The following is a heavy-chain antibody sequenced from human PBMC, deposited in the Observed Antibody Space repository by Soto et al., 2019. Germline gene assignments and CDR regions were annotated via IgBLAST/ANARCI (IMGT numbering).Heavy chain of an antibody. Sequence: PSETLSLTCTVSGGSISSGGYYWSWIRQHPGKGLEWIGYIYYSGSTYYNPSLKSRVTISVDTSKNQFSLKLSSVTAADTAVYYCARYICGDCFSFYFWGQGTLVPVSS. D-gene: IGHD2-21*02. CDR1: GGSISSGGYY. J-gene: IGHJ4*02. CDR3: ARYICGDCFSFYF. CDR2: IYYSGST. V-gene: IGHV4-31*03.